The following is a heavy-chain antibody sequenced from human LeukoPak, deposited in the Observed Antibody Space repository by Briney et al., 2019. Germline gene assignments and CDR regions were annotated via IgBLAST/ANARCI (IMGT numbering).Heavy chain of an antibody. CDR2: ISSASGII. J-gene: IGHJ3*02. V-gene: IGHV3-48*01. CDR1: GFIFNNYY. CDR3: ARTDGFDI. Sequence: QPEGSLRLSCAASGFIFNNYYMNWVRQPPGKGLEWVSYISSASGIIYYADSVKGRFTISRDNAKNALYLQMNSLRADDTAVYYCARTDGFDIWGQGTMVTVSS.